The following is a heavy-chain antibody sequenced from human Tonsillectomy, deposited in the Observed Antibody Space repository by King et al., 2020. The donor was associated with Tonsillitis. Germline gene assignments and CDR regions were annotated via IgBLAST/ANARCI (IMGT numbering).Heavy chain of an antibody. CDR1: GFTFSSYA. CDR3: ARGRIPYGMDV. Sequence: VQLVESGEGLVQAGGSLRLSCAASGFTFSSYAMRWVRQAPGKGLEYVSAISSNGSSTFYADSVKGRFTISRDNSKNTLYLQMASLRVADMAVYYCARGRIPYGMDVWGQGTTVTVSS. J-gene: IGHJ6*02. D-gene: IGHD2-21*01. V-gene: IGHV3-64*02. CDR2: ISSNGSST.